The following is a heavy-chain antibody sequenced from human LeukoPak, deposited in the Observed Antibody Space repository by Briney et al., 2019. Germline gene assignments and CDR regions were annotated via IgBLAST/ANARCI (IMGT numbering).Heavy chain of an antibody. CDR3: ARLVPAAT. V-gene: IGHV4-31*03. Sequence: SQTLSLTRTVSGGSISSGGYYWSWIRQQPGKGLEWIGYIYYSGSTYYNPSLKSRATISVDMSKNQFSLKLSPVTAADTAVYYCARLVPAATWGQGTLVTVSS. CDR2: IYYSGST. D-gene: IGHD2-2*01. CDR1: GGSISSGGYY. J-gene: IGHJ4*02.